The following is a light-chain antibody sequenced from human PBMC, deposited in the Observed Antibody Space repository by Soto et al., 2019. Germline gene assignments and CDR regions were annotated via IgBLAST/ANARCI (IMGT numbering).Light chain of an antibody. V-gene: IGLV2-11*01. J-gene: IGLJ2*01. CDR2: DVT. Sequence: QSALTQRRSVSGSPGQSVTISCTGTSSDVGGYNYVSWYQQLPGKAPKLMIYDVTKRPSGVPDRFSGSKSGNTASLTISGLQAEDEADYYCCSYAGSYTLVFGGGTKLTVL. CDR1: SSDVGGYNY. CDR3: CSYAGSYTLV.